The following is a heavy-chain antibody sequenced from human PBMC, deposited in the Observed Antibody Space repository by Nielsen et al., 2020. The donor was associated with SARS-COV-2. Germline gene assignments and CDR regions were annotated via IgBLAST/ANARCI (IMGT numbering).Heavy chain of an antibody. J-gene: IGHJ4*02. CDR2: IYYSGST. D-gene: IGHD6-19*01. CDR1: GGSISSGGYY. Sequence: SETLSLTCTVSGGSISSGGYYWSWIRQPPGKGLEWIGYIYYSGSTYYNPSLKSRVTISVDTSKNQFSLKLSSVTAADTAVYYCASCKAVAGAFYFDSWGQGTLVTVSS. CDR3: ASCKAVAGAFYFDS. V-gene: IGHV4-30-4*02.